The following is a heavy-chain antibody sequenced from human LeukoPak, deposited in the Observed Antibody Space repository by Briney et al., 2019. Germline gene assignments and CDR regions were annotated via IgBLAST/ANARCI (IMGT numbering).Heavy chain of an antibody. J-gene: IGHJ4*02. Sequence: PSETLSLTCAVYGGSFSGYYWSWIRQPPGKGLEWIGEINHSGSTNYNPSLKSRVTISVDTSKNQFSLKLSSVTAADTAVYYCARDSECWGQGTLVTVSS. CDR1: GGSFSGYY. D-gene: IGHD3-3*01. V-gene: IGHV4-34*01. CDR2: INHSGST. CDR3: ARDSEC.